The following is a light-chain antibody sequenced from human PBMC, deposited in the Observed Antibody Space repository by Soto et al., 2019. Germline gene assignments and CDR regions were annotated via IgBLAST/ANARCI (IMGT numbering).Light chain of an antibody. CDR3: QQYGSSPWT. J-gene: IGKJ1*01. CDR1: QNVSSSY. V-gene: IGKV3-20*01. CDR2: GSS. Sequence: EIVLTQSPGTLSLSPGERATLSCRASQNVSSSYLAWYHHKPGQAPRLLIYGSSARATAIPDRFSGSGSGTDFTLTISRLEPEAFAVYYCQQYGSSPWTFGRGTKVEIK.